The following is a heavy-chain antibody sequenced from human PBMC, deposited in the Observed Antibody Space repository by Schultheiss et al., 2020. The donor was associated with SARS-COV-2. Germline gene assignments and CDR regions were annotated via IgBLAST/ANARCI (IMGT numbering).Heavy chain of an antibody. CDR1: GFTFSSYW. CDR3: ARTRDYYYYYMDV. Sequence: GGSLRLSCAASGFTFSSYWMSWVRQAPGKGLEWVANIKQDGSEKYYVDSVKGRFTISRDNAKNSLYLQMNSLRAEDTAVYYCARTRDYYYYYMDVWGKGTTVTVAS. CDR2: IKQDGSEK. V-gene: IGHV3-7*01. J-gene: IGHJ6*03.